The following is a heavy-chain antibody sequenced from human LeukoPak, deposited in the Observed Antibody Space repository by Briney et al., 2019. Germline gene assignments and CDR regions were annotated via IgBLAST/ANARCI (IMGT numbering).Heavy chain of an antibody. CDR1: GYIFTTYW. D-gene: IGHD1-26*01. CDR3: ARWVGRSYTSFRNDY. CDR2: IYPGDSDI. Sequence: GESLKISCKGSGYIFTTYWIGWVRQMPGKGLEWMGIIYPGDSDIRYSPSFQGQVTISVDKSISTAYLQWSSLKASDAAIYYCARWVGRSYTSFRNDYWGQGTLVTVSS. V-gene: IGHV5-51*01. J-gene: IGHJ4*02.